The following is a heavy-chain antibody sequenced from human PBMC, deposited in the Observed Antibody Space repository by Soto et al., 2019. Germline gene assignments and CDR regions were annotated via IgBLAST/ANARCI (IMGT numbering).Heavy chain of an antibody. V-gene: IGHV1-18*01. D-gene: IGHD2-15*01. Sequence: ASVKVSCKASGYTFTSYGISWVRQAPGQGLEWMGWISAYNGNTNYAQKLQGRVTMTTDTSTSTAYMELRSLRSDDTAVYYCARDMLECSGGSCPSDYWGQGTLVTVSS. CDR1: GYTFTSYG. CDR3: ARDMLECSGGSCPSDY. CDR2: ISAYNGNT. J-gene: IGHJ4*02.